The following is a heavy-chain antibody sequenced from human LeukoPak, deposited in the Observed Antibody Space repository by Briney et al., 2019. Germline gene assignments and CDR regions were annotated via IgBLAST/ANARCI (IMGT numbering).Heavy chain of an antibody. D-gene: IGHD5-12*01. CDR1: GYTFTGYY. Sequence: ASVKVSCKASGYTFTGYYIHWVRQAPGQGLEWMGRINPNNGGTNYAQKFQGRVTMTRDTTSSTAYMELNMLTSDDAAVYYCARAGYVAVEIGGHWGQGTLVTVSS. J-gene: IGHJ4*02. CDR3: ARAGYVAVEIGGH. CDR2: INPNNGGT. V-gene: IGHV1-2*06.